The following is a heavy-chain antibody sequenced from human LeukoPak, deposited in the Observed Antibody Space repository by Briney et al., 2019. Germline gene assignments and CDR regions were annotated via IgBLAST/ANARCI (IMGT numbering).Heavy chain of an antibody. V-gene: IGHV4-39*07. D-gene: IGHD4-11*01. J-gene: IGHJ5*02. CDR2: IYYSGST. Sequence: SETLSLTCTVSGGSISSSSYYWGWIRQPPGKGLEWLGSIYYSGSTYYNPSLKSRVTISVDTSKNHFSLRLSSVTAADTAVYYCARDTGPLASGFNWFDPWGQGTLVTVSS. CDR3: ARDTGPLASGFNWFDP. CDR1: GGSISSSSYY.